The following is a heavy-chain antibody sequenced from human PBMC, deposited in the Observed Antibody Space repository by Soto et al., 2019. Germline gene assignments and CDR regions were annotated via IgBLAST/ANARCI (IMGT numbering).Heavy chain of an antibody. D-gene: IGHD6-13*01. Sequence: ASVKVSCKASGYAFTSYGISWVRQAPGQGLEWMGWISAYNGNTNYAQKLQGRVTMTTDTSTSTAYMELRSLRSDGTAVYYCARAYSSSWAFDYWGQGTLVTVSS. CDR2: ISAYNGNT. CDR1: GYAFTSYG. CDR3: ARAYSSSWAFDY. V-gene: IGHV1-18*01. J-gene: IGHJ4*02.